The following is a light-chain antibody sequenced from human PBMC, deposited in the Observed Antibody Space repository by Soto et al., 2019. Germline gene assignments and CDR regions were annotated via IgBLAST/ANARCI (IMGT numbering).Light chain of an antibody. CDR2: KAS. Sequence: DIQMTQSHSTLSGSVGDRVAITFRASQTISSWLAWYQQKPGKAPKLLIYKASSLKSGVPSGFSGSGSGTDFTLTISSLQPEDFATYYCQQSYNVPWTFGQGTKVDIK. V-gene: IGKV1-5*03. CDR3: QQSYNVPWT. CDR1: QTISSW. J-gene: IGKJ1*01.